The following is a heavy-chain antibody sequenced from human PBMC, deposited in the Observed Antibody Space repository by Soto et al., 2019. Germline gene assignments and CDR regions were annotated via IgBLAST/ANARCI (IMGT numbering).Heavy chain of an antibody. CDR2: LYWDDDK. CDR3: AHRVLRTVFGLVTTAAIYFDF. J-gene: IGHJ4*02. CDR1: GFSLTTRGVG. D-gene: IGHD3-3*01. V-gene: IGHV2-5*02. Sequence: QITLNESGPTVVRPTETLTLTCRFSGFSLTTRGVGVGWIRQSPGKAPEWLALLYWDDDKRYSASLKSRLTITKDTSKNRVVLTVSDLDPTDTATYYCAHRVLRTVFGLVTTAAIYFDFWGQGTPVAVSS.